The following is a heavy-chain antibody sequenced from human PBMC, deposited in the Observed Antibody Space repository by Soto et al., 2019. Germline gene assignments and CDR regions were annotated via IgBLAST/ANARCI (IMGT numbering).Heavy chain of an antibody. D-gene: IGHD2-21*02. V-gene: IGHV3-15*01. CDR3: ATVGYCGGDWCYASYYGMDV. CDR1: GLTFKNAW. CDR2: IKNKPDGGTT. Sequence: EVQLVESGGGLVKPGGSLRLSCAVSGLTFKNAWMTWVRRAPGKGLEWIGRIKNKPDGGTTDYAAPVKGRFIISRDDAKNMLYLQTHSLKTEDTAVYYCATVGYCGGDWCYASYYGMDVWGQGTTVTVSS. J-gene: IGHJ6*02.